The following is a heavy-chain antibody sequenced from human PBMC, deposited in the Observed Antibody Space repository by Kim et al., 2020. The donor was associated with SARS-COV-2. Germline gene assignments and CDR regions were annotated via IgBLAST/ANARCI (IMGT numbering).Heavy chain of an antibody. CDR3: ARVGVRGLIRAKYYYYGMDV. CDR1: GGSMSSYY. Sequence: SETLSLTCTVSGGSMSSYYWSWIRQPPGKGLEWIGYIYYSGSTNYNPSLKSRVTISVDTSRNQLSLKMNSVTPADTAVYYCARVGVRGLIRAKYYYYGMDVWGQGTTVIVSS. D-gene: IGHD3-10*01. J-gene: IGHJ6*02. CDR2: IYYSGST. V-gene: IGHV4-59*01.